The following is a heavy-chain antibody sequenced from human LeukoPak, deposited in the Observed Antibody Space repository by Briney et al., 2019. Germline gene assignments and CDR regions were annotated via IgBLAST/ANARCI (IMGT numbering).Heavy chain of an antibody. J-gene: IGHJ5*02. V-gene: IGHV4-34*01. D-gene: IGHD6-19*01. CDR2: INHSGST. CDR1: GGSFSGYY. Sequence: PSETLSLTCAVYGGSFSGYYWSWIRQPPGKGLEWIGEINHSGSTNYNPSLKSRVTISVDTSKNQFSLKLSSVTAADTAVYYCARGDSSGWSDWFDPWGQGTLVTVSS. CDR3: ARGDSSGWSDWFDP.